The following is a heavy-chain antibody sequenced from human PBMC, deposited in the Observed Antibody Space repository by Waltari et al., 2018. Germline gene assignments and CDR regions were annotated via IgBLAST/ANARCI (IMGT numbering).Heavy chain of an antibody. J-gene: IGHJ1*01. CDR1: GYTFPSYG. Sequence: QVQLVQSGAEVKKPGASVKVSCKASGYTFPSYGISWVRKAPGQGLEWMGWISGDNGKTNYAQKFQGRVTVTTDTSTSTAYMELRSLRSDDTAVYYCARDREAYPEYFQHWGQGTLVTVSS. D-gene: IGHD1-26*01. CDR2: ISGDNGKT. V-gene: IGHV1-18*01. CDR3: ARDREAYPEYFQH.